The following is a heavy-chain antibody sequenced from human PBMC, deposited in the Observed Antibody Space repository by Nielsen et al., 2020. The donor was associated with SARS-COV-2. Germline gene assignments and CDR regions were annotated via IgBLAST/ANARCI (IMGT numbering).Heavy chain of an antibody. CDR3: VKGGTLLWFGEFDY. CDR1: GFTFDDYA. CDR2: LSWNSGTI. Sequence: GGSLRLSCAASGFTFDDYAMHWVRQVPGKGLEWVSGLSWNSGTIAYADSVKGRFTISRDNAKNSLYLQMNSLRAEDTALYYCVKGGTLLWFGEFDYWGQGTLVTVSS. D-gene: IGHD3-10*01. V-gene: IGHV3-9*01. J-gene: IGHJ4*02.